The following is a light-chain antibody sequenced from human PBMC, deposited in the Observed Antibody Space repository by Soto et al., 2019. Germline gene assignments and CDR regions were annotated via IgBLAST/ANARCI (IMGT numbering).Light chain of an antibody. J-gene: IGLJ3*02. CDR1: TGAVTSGHY. CDR2: DTS. CDR3: LLSYSGARAGV. Sequence: QAVVTQEPSVTVPPGGTVTLTCGSSTGAVTSGHYPYWFQQKPGQAPRTLIYDTSNKYSWTPARFSASLLGGKAALTLSGAQPEDEAEYYCLLSYSGARAGVFGGGTKLTVL. V-gene: IGLV7-46*01.